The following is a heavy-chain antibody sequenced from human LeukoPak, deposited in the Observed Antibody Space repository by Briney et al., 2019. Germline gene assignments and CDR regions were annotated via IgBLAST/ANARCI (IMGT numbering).Heavy chain of an antibody. J-gene: IGHJ3*02. D-gene: IGHD3-22*01. CDR1: GGSISSYY. V-gene: IGHV4-59*01. CDR2: IYYSGST. Sequence: SETLSLTCTVSGGSISSYYWSWIRQPPGKGLEWIGYIYYSGSTNYNPSLKSRVTISVDTSKNQFSLKLSSVTAADTAVYYCAGDPVRITMIVVPRWAFDIWDQGTMVTVSS. CDR3: AGDPVRITMIVVPRWAFDI.